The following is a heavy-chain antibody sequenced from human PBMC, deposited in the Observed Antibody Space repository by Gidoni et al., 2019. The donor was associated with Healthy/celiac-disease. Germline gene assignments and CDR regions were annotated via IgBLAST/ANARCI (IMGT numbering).Heavy chain of an antibody. V-gene: IGHV1-3*01. CDR3: ARVPTPIAVAGTRGAFDI. CDR1: GYTFTSYA. D-gene: IGHD6-19*01. J-gene: IGHJ3*02. CDR2: INAGNGNT. Sequence: QVQLVQSGAEVKKPGASVKVSCKASGYTFTSYAMHWVRQAPGQRLEWMGWINAGNGNTKYSQKFQGRVTITRDTSASTAYMELSSLRSEDTAVYYCARVPTPIAVAGTRGAFDIWGQGTMVTVSS.